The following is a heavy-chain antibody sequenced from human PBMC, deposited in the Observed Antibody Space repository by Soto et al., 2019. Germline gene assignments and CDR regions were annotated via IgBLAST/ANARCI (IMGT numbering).Heavy chain of an antibody. J-gene: IGHJ4*02. CDR2: IYHSGST. CDR1: GGSISSGGYS. V-gene: IGHV4-30-2*01. CDR3: ARGQVVAAQH. D-gene: IGHD2-15*01. Sequence: QLQLQESGSGLVKPSQTLSLTCAVSGGSISSGGYSWSWIRQPPGKGLEWIGYIYHSGSTYYKPSLXSXVXIXXDRSKNQFSLKLSSVTAADTAVYYCARGQVVAAQHWGQGTLVTVSS.